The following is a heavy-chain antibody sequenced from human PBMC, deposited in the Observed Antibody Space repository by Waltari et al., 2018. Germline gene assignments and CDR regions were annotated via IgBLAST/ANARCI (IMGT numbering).Heavy chain of an antibody. CDR2: IKSKTDGGAA. CDR3: TTDKQLPPRN. D-gene: IGHD6-19*01. Sequence: EVQLVESGGGLVKPGGSLRLSCAASGFTFPNAWMSWVRQAPGKGLGWVGRIKSKTDGGAADYAAPVKGRFTISRDDSKYTLYLQMNSLKMEDTAVYYCTTDKQLPPRNWGQGTLVTVSS. CDR1: GFTFPNAW. V-gene: IGHV3-15*01. J-gene: IGHJ4*02.